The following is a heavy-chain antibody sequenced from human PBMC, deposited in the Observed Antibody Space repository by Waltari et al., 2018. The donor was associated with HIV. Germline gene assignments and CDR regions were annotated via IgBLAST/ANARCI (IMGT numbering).Heavy chain of an antibody. V-gene: IGHV3-30*02. J-gene: IGHJ4*02. Sequence: QVQVLERGGGVVEPAPSLRRSCKTSGHSFRSPRMHWVRRARGRGVGLVATISYYGVMAIDGDSVQGQFTVSRDVSKNTLDLQMNSLRGDDTAIYYWAKGRQQRYCYSNSGERPFDHWGQGTLVTVSS. D-gene: IGHD2-21*02. CDR3: AKGRQQRYCYSNSGERPFDH. CDR2: ISYYGVMA. CDR1: GHSFRSPR.